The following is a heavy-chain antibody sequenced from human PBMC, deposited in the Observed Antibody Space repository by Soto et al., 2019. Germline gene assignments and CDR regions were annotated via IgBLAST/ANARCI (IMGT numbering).Heavy chain of an antibody. V-gene: IGHV4-59*01. CDR3: AREGAERGYSYFELDY. D-gene: IGHD5-18*01. CDR1: GGSISSYY. J-gene: IGHJ4*02. Sequence: QVQLQESGPGLVKPSETLSLTCTVSGGSISSYYWSWIRQPPGKGLEWLGYIYYSGSTNYNPSLKSRVTISVDTSKNQFSLKLSSVTAADTAVYYCAREGAERGYSYFELDYWGQGTLVTVSS. CDR2: IYYSGST.